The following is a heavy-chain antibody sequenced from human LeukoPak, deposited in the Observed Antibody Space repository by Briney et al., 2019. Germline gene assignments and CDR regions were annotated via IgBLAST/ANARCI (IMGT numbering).Heavy chain of an antibody. CDR2: ISYDGSNK. CDR1: GFNFSSYA. Sequence: GRSLRLSCAASGFNFSSYAMHWVRQAPGKGLEWVAVISYDGSNKYYADSVKGRFTISRDNSKNTLYLQMNSLRAEDTAVYYCARGTAEVVTADDAFDIWGQGTVVTVSS. D-gene: IGHD2-21*02. J-gene: IGHJ3*02. CDR3: ARGTAEVVTADDAFDI. V-gene: IGHV3-30*04.